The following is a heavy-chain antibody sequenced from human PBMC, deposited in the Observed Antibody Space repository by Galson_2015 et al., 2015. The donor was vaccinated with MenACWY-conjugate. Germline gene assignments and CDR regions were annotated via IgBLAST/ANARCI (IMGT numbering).Heavy chain of an antibody. J-gene: IGHJ4*02. Sequence: SLRLSCAASGFIFNNYWMHWVRQPPGKGLEWILYIKADGSFSNYADSVKGRFTISTDNAKNMVYLQMDGLGDEDTAVYFCARDNNWSFDSWGQGTLVTVSS. V-gene: IGHV3-74*01. D-gene: IGHD1-1*01. CDR2: IKADGSFS. CDR3: ARDNNWSFDS. CDR1: GFIFNNYW.